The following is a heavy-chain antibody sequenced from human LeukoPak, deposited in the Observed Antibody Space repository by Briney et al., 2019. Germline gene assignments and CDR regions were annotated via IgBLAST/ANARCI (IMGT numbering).Heavy chain of an antibody. J-gene: IGHJ6*02. CDR1: GGSISSGGYY. V-gene: IGHV4-31*03. D-gene: IGHD4-4*01. Sequence: SETLSLTCTVSGGSISSGGYYWSWIRQHPGKGLEWIGYIYYSGSTYYNPSLKSRVTISVDTSKNQFSLKLSSVTAADTAVYYCARDKYSNYRPGGVHYYYGMDVWGQGTTVTVSS. CDR3: ARDKYSNYRPGGVHYYYGMDV. CDR2: IYYSGST.